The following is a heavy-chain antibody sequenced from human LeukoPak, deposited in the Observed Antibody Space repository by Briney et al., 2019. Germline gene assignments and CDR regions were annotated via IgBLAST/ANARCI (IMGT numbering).Heavy chain of an antibody. CDR3: ARDGSHNPDHDAFDI. V-gene: IGHV4-59*01. D-gene: IGHD2-15*01. CDR1: GGSISSYY. J-gene: IGHJ3*02. CDR2: IYYSGST. Sequence: SETLSLTCTVSGGSISSYYWSWIRQPPGKGLEWIGYIYYSGSTNYNPSLKSRVTISVDTSKNQFSLKLSSVTAADTAVYYCARDGSHNPDHDAFDIWGQGTMVTVSS.